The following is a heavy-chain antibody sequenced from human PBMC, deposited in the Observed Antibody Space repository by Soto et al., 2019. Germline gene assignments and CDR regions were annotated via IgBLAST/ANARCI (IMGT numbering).Heavy chain of an antibody. Sequence: SETLSLTCTVSGGSISSYYWSWIRQPPGKGLEWIGYIYYSGSTNYNPSLKSRVTISVDTSKNQFSLKLSSVTAADTAVYYCARHENSGSSHGGYWGPGTQVTVSS. J-gene: IGHJ4*02. CDR1: GGSISSYY. CDR3: ARHENSGSSHGGY. D-gene: IGHD6-6*01. V-gene: IGHV4-59*08. CDR2: IYYSGST.